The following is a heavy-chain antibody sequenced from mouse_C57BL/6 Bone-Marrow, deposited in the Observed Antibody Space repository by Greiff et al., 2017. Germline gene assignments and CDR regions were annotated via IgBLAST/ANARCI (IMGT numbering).Heavy chain of an antibody. Sequence: EVKLVESGGGLVQPGGSLKLSCAASGFTFSDYYMYWVRQTPEKRLEWVAYISNGGGSTYYPDTVKGRFTISRDNAKNTLYLQMSRLKSEDTAMYYCARHEDYGSMDYWGQGTSVTVSS. D-gene: IGHD1-1*01. J-gene: IGHJ4*01. CDR2: ISNGGGST. CDR1: GFTFSDYY. V-gene: IGHV5-12*01. CDR3: ARHEDYGSMDY.